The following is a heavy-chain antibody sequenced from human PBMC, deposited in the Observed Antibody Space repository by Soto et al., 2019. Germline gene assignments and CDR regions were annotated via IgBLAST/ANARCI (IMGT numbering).Heavy chain of an antibody. CDR1: GYTFTSYA. CDR2: INAGNGNT. Sequence: ASVKVSCKASGYTFTSYAMHWVRQAPGQRLEWMGWINAGNGNTKYSQKFQGRVTITRDTSASTAYMELSSLRSEDTAVYYCARVLSAATPIDYWGQGTLVTVSS. V-gene: IGHV1-3*01. CDR3: ARVLSAATPIDY. J-gene: IGHJ4*02. D-gene: IGHD2-15*01.